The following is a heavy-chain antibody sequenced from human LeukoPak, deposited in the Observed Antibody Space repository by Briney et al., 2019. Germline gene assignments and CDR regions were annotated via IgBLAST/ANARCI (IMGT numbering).Heavy chain of an antibody. CDR3: ARDILPSGNRAFDI. V-gene: IGHV3-53*01. D-gene: IGHD1/OR15-1a*01. CDR2: IYSGGST. J-gene: IGHJ3*02. Sequence: PGGSLRLSCAASGFTVSSNYMSWVRQAPGKGLEWVSVIYSGGSTYYADSVKGRFTVSRDSSKNTVYLQMNSLRAEDTAVYYCARDILPSGNRAFDIWGQGTMVTVSS. CDR1: GFTVSSNY.